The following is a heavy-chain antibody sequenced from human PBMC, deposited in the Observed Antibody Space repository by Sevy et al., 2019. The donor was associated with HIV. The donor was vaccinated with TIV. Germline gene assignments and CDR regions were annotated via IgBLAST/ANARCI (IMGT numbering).Heavy chain of an antibody. CDR2: IRGSGGST. CDR1: GFTFSSYA. Sequence: GGSLRLSCAASGFTFSSYAMSWVRQAPGKGLEWVSAIRGSGGSTYYADSVKGRFTISRENSKNTLYLQMNSLRAEDTAVCYCAKGEYCSSTSCYNGFDYWGQGTLVTVSS. CDR3: AKGEYCSSTSCYNGFDY. D-gene: IGHD2-2*02. J-gene: IGHJ4*02. V-gene: IGHV3-23*01.